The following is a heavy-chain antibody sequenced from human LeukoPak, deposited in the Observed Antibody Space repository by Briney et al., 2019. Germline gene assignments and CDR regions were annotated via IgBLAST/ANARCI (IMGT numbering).Heavy chain of an antibody. Sequence: PGRSLRLSCAASGFTFSSYAMHWVRQAPGKGLEWVAVISYDGSNKYYADSVKGRFTISRDNSKNTLYLQMNSLRAEDTAVYYCARDRRHGDYEKGTMDVWGKGTTVTVSS. J-gene: IGHJ6*03. V-gene: IGHV3-30*01. CDR2: ISYDGSNK. D-gene: IGHD4-17*01. CDR1: GFTFSSYA. CDR3: ARDRRHGDYEKGTMDV.